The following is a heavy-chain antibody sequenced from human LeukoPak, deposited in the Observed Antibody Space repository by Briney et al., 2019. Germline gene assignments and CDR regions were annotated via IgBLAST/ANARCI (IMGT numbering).Heavy chain of an antibody. D-gene: IGHD4-17*01. V-gene: IGHV4-39*01. CDR2: IYYSGST. J-gene: IGHJ4*02. CDR3: ARCDDYGDPGPYYFGY. CDR1: GGSISSSSYY. Sequence: PSETLSLTCTVSGGSISSSSYYWGWIRQPPGKGLEWIGSIYYSGSTYYNPSLKSRVTISVDTSKNQFSLKLSSATAADTAVYYCARCDDYGDPGPYYFGYWGQGTLVTVSS.